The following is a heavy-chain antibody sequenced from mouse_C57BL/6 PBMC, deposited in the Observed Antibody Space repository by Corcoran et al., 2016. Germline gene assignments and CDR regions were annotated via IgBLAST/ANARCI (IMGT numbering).Heavy chain of an antibody. CDR1: GYTFTDYY. CDR2: INPYNGGT. D-gene: IGHD4-1*01. Sequence: EVQLQQSGPVLVKPGASVKMSCKASGYTFTDYYMNWVKQSHGKSLEWIGVINPYNGGTSYNQKFKGKATLTVDKSSSTAYMELNSLTSEDSAVYYCAISSNPWYFDVWGTGTTVTVSS. V-gene: IGHV1-19*01. CDR3: AISSNPWYFDV. J-gene: IGHJ1*03.